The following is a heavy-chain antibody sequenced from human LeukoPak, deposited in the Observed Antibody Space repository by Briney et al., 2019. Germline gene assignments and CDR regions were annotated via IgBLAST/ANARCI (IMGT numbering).Heavy chain of an antibody. CDR1: GGSFSGYY. Sequence: SETLSLTCAVYGGSFSGYYWSWIRQPPGKGLEWIGEINHSGSTNYSPSLKSRVTISVDTSKNQFSLKLSSVTAADTAVYYCAISYCSSTSCYFPRKRGFDPWGQGTLVTVSS. CDR2: INHSGST. D-gene: IGHD2-2*01. V-gene: IGHV4-34*01. J-gene: IGHJ5*02. CDR3: AISYCSSTSCYFPRKRGFDP.